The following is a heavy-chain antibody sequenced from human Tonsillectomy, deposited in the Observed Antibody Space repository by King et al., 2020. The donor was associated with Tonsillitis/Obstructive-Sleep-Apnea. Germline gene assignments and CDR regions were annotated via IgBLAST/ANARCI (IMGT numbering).Heavy chain of an antibody. J-gene: IGHJ6*03. CDR1: GFTFSSYS. CDR2: ISSSSSTI. V-gene: IGHV3-48*02. D-gene: IGHD3-3*01. CDR3: ARRNYDFWSGNYYYYMDV. Sequence: VKLVESGGGLVQPGGSLRLSCAASGFTFSSYSMNWVRQAPGKGLEWVSYISSSSSTIYYADSVKGRFTISRDNAKNSLYLQMNSLRDEDTAVYYCARRNYDFWSGNYYYYMDVWGKGTTVTVSS.